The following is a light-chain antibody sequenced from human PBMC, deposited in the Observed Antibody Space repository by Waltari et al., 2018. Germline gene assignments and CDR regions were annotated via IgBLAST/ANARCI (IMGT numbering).Light chain of an antibody. CDR1: SSDVGGYNY. CDR3: CSYAGSYTLV. V-gene: IGLV2-11*01. Sequence: QSALTQPRSVSGSPGPSVTIPCTGTSSDVGGYNYVSWYQQHPGKAPKLRIYDVSKRPSGVPDRFSGSKSGNTASLTIPGLQAEDEADYYCCSYAGSYTLVFGGGTKLTVL. J-gene: IGLJ2*01. CDR2: DVS.